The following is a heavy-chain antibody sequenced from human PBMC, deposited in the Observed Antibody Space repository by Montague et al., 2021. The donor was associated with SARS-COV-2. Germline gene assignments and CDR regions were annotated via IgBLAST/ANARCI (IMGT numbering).Heavy chain of an antibody. CDR2: SSGSDGGT. CDR1: GFTFSNSA. V-gene: IGHV3-23*01. J-gene: IGHJ6*02. CDR3: AKDSYYYGLGYGMDV. D-gene: IGHD3-10*01. Sequence: SLRLSLAASGFTFSNSAMNWVRQAPGKGLEWVSGSSGSDGGTHYADSVKGRFTISRDNSKNVLYLQMNSLRAEDTALYYCAKDSYYYGLGYGMDVWGQGTMVTVSS.